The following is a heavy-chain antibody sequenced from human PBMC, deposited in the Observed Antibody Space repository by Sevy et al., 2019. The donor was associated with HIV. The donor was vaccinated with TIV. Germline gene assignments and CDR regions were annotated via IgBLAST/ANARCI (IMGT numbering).Heavy chain of an antibody. CDR1: GFTFSNAW. D-gene: IGHD3-16*01. Sequence: GGSLRLSCTASGFTFSNAWMTWVRQTPERGLEWVALIKPITDAGTTDYAAPVQGRFTISRDDSKNTVYPQLNSLKTEDTAVYYCTAGPVSFWGQGTLVTVSS. V-gene: IGHV3-15*01. CDR3: TAGPVSF. CDR2: IKPITDAGTT. J-gene: IGHJ4*02.